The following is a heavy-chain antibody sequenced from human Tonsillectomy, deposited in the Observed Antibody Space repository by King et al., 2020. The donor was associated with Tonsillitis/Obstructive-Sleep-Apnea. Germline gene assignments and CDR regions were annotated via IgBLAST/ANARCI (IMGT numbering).Heavy chain of an antibody. J-gene: IGHJ6*02. D-gene: IGHD3-22*01. V-gene: IGHV4-59*08. CDR2: IYYSGST. CDR3: AISYDSGGWYYYGMDV. Sequence: MQLQESGPGLVKPSETLSLTCTVSGGYISSYYWSWIRQPPGKGLEWIGYIYYSGSTNYNPSLKSRVTISVDTSKNQFSLKLSSVTAADTAVYYCAISYDSGGWYYYGMDVWGQGTTVTDSS. CDR1: GGYISSYY.